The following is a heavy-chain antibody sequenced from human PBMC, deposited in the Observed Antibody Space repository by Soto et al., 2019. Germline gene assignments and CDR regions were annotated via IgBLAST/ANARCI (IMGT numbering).Heavy chain of an antibody. D-gene: IGHD3-22*01. J-gene: IGHJ4*02. CDR3: ARGRDYYDSSGPSSY. CDR1: GGSISSGDYY. CDR2: IYYSGST. Sequence: QVQLQESGPGLVKPSQTLSLTCTVSGGSISSGDYYWSWIRQPPGKGLEWIGYIYYSGSTYYNPCLKSRVTISVDTSKNQFSLKLSSVTAADTAVYYCARGRDYYDSSGPSSYWGQGTLVTVSS. V-gene: IGHV4-30-4*01.